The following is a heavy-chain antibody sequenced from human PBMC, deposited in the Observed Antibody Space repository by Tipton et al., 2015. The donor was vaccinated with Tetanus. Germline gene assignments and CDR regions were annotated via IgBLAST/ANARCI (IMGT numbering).Heavy chain of an antibody. V-gene: IGHV3-30-3*01. D-gene: IGHD2-15*01. CDR2: ISNGGRNE. CDR1: GFTFTNYA. Sequence: SLRLSCATSGFTFTNYAMHWVRQAPGKGLEWVALISNGGRNENYADSVKGRFTISRDNSKDTLNLQMNSLGDEDTAVYYCARADGPRSGGAQVRWFRNPGAWGQGTTVTVPS. CDR3: ARADGPRSGGAQVRWFRNPGA. J-gene: IGHJ6*02.